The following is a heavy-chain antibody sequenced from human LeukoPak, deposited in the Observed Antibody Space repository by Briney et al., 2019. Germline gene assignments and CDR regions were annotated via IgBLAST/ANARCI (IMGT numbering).Heavy chain of an antibody. CDR2: INPKNAGT. J-gene: IGHJ4*02. D-gene: IGHD6-13*01. V-gene: IGHV1-2*02. CDR1: GYTFTGYY. CDR3: ARTLYIAAAPGGFDY. Sequence: ASVKVSCKASGYTFTGYYMHWVRQAPGQGLEWMGWINPKNAGTNYAQKFQGRVTMTRDTSTGTVYMELSRLRSDDTAVYYCARTLYIAAAPGGFDYWGQGTLVTVSS.